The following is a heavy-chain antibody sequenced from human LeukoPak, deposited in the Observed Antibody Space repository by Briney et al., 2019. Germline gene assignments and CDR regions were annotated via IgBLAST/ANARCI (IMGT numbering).Heavy chain of an antibody. CDR2: IYYSGST. CDR3: ARRGSSWAIFDY. V-gene: IGHV4-39*01. Sequence: SETLSLICTVSGGSISSSSYYWGWIRQPPGKGLEWIGSIYYSGSTYYNPSLKSRVTISVDTSKNQFSLKLSSVTAADTAVYYCARRGSSWAIFDYWGQGTLVTVSS. J-gene: IGHJ4*02. CDR1: GGSISSSSYY. D-gene: IGHD6-13*01.